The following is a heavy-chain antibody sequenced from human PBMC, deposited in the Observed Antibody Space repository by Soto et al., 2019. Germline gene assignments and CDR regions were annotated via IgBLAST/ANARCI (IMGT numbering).Heavy chain of an antibody. V-gene: IGHV1-46*01. D-gene: IGHD6-13*01. CDR2: INPLPTSGST. CDR3: ARDLAAAAY. CDR1: GYIFTNYY. Sequence: QVQLVQSGAEVKKPGASVKVSCKASGYIFTNYYIHWVRQAPGQGLEWMAIINPLPTSGSTNYAQKVRGRVTVTRNTSTSTVYLKLSSLRSDDTDVYYCARDLAAAAYWGQGTLVTDSS. J-gene: IGHJ4*02.